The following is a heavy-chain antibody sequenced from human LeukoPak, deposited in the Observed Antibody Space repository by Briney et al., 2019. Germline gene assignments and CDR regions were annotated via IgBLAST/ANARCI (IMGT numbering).Heavy chain of an antibody. J-gene: IGHJ4*02. Sequence: GGSLRLSCAASGFTFSSYGMHWVRQAPGKGLEWVAAIWYDGSNKYYADSVKGRFTISRDNTKNTLYLQMNSLRAEDTAVYYCARGSKGVPGLDYWGQGTLVTVSS. D-gene: IGHD3-10*01. CDR3: ARGSKGVPGLDY. CDR1: GFTFSSYG. V-gene: IGHV3-33*01. CDR2: IWYDGSNK.